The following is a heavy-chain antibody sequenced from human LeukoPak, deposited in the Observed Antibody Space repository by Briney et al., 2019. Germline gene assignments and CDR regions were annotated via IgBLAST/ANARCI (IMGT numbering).Heavy chain of an antibody. V-gene: IGHV4-59*01. J-gene: IGHJ5*02. D-gene: IGHD6-13*01. Sequence: PSETLSLTCTVSGGSISSYYWSWIRQPPGKGLEWIGYIYYSGSTNYNPSLKSRVTISVDTSKNQFSLKLSSVTAADPAVYYCAGAGSIAAAVTGFWFDPWGQGTLVTVSS. CDR3: AGAGSIAAAVTGFWFDP. CDR1: GGSISSYY. CDR2: IYYSGST.